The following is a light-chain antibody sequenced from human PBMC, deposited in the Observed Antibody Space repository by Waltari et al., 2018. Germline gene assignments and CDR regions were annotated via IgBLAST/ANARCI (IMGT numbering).Light chain of an antibody. CDR1: SSDVDNYNY. Sequence: QSALTQPASVSGSPGQSITISCTGPSSDVDNYNYVSWYQQHPGKAPKVMIYDVNKRPSGVSNRFSGSKSGNTASLTISGLQAEDEADYYCCSYTSSSTWLFGGGTKLTVL. CDR2: DVN. CDR3: CSYTSSSTWL. J-gene: IGLJ3*02. V-gene: IGLV2-14*01.